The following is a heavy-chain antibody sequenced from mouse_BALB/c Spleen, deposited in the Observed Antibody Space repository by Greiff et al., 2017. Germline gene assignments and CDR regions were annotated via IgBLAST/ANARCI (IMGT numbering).Heavy chain of an antibody. CDR2: ISSGSSTI. V-gene: IGHV5-17*02. J-gene: IGHJ2*01. D-gene: IGHD4-1*01. Sequence: EVQLVESGGGLVQPGGSRKLSCAASGFTFSSFGMHWVRQAPEKGLEWVAYISSGSSTIYYADTVKGRFTISRDNPKNTLFLQMTSLRSEDTAMYYCARELGPFDYWGQGTTLTVSS. CDR1: GFTFSSFG. CDR3: ARELGPFDY.